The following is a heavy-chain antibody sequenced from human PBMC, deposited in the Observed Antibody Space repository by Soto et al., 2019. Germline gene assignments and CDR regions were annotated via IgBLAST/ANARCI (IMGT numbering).Heavy chain of an antibody. CDR3: ATAWTTGNLYDAFDI. Sequence: ASVKVSCKVSGYTLTELSMHWVRQAPGKGLEWMGGFDPEDGETIYAQKFQGRVTMTEDTSTDTAYMELSSLRSEDTAVYYCATAWTTGNLYDAFDIWGQGTMVTVSS. V-gene: IGHV1-24*01. J-gene: IGHJ3*02. D-gene: IGHD4-17*01. CDR2: FDPEDGET. CDR1: GYTLTELS.